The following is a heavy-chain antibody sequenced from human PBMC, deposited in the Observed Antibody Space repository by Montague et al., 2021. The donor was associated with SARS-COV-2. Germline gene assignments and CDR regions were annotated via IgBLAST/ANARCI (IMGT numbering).Heavy chain of an antibody. V-gene: IGHV4-61*02. J-gene: IGHJ4*02. Sequence: TLSLTCTVSGGAINSGDFYWSWIRQPAGKGLEWIGRIYVTGSTRYSPSLESRVTMSIGTAKCQFSLKLSSVTAADTGVYYCVGDAYNPLDGNWGQGTLVTVSS. CDR1: GGAINSGDFY. CDR2: IYVTGST. CDR3: VGDAYNPLDGN. D-gene: IGHD2-21*01.